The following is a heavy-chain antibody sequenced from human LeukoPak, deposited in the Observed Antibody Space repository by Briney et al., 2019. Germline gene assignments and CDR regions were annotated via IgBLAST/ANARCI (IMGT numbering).Heavy chain of an antibody. J-gene: IGHJ4*02. V-gene: IGHV3-30*18. Sequence: GGSLRLSCAASGFTFSSYAMHWVRQSLGKGLEGVAVMSYDGFNKYYADSVKGRFTISRDNSKNTLYLQMNSLRAEDTAVYYCAKTKGYGYGYYFDYWGQGTLVTVSS. CDR2: MSYDGFNK. CDR3: AKTKGYGYGYYFDY. D-gene: IGHD5-18*01. CDR1: GFTFSSYA.